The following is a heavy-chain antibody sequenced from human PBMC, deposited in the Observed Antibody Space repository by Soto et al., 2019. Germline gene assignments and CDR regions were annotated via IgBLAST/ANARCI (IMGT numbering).Heavy chain of an antibody. D-gene: IGHD2-2*01. V-gene: IGHV3-49*03. CDR2: IRSKAYGGTT. Sequence: GGSLRLSCTASGFTFGDYAMSWFRQAPGKGLEWLGFIRSKAYGGTTEYAASVKGRFTISRDDSKSIAYLQMNSLKTEDTAVYYCASYFSIPGSDYWGQGTLVTVSS. J-gene: IGHJ4*02. CDR1: GFTFGDYA. CDR3: ASYFSIPGSDY.